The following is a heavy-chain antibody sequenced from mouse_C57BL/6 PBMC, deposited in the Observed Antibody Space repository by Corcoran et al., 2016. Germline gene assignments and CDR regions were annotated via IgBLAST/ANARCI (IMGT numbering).Heavy chain of an antibody. J-gene: IGHJ4*01. CDR1: GIDFSRYW. CDR3: AREDPLRAMDY. CDR2: INPDSSTI. V-gene: IGHV4-1*01. D-gene: IGHD1-1*01. Sequence: EVKLLQSGGGLVQPGGSLKLSCAASGIDFSRYWMSWVRRAPGKGLEWIGEINPDSSTINYAPSLKDKFIISRDNAKNTLYLQMSKVRSEDTALYYCAREDPLRAMDYWGQGTSVTVSS.